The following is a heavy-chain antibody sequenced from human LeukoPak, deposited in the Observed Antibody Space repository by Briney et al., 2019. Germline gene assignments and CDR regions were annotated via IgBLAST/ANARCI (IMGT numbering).Heavy chain of an antibody. Sequence: SETLSLTCTVSGGSISSYYWSWIRQPPGKGLEWIGYIYYSGSTNYNPSLKSRVTISVDTSKNQFSLKLTSVTAADTAVYYCARTTEGGYTHDYFYYYYMDVWGKGTTVTISS. CDR1: GGSISSYY. D-gene: IGHD5-18*01. J-gene: IGHJ6*03. CDR3: ARTTEGGYTHDYFYYYYMDV. CDR2: IYYSGST. V-gene: IGHV4-59*01.